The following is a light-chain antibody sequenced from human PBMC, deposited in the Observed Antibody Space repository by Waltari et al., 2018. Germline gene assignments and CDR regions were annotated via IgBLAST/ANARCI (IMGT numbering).Light chain of an antibody. V-gene: IGLV3-21*02. J-gene: IGLJ3*02. CDR2: DDD. Sequence: YVLPQPPSVSVAPGQPARVTCGGNKLATQSVHWYQKKPGQAPVLVVYDDDDRPSGIPQRFSGSNSGNTATLTISRVEAGDEADYYCQVWDSNSDQEVFGGGTKLTVL. CDR1: KLATQS. CDR3: QVWDSNSDQEV.